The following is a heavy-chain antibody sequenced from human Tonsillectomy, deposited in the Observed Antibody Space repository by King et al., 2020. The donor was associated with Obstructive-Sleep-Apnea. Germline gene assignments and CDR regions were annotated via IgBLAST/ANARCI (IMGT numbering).Heavy chain of an antibody. V-gene: IGHV1-18*04. CDR3: ARVSTVIRGAPLGGDY. CDR1: GYTLISYG. CDR2: ITAYNGNT. D-gene: IGHD4-17*01. Sequence: QLVQSGAEVKKPGASVKVSCKASGYTLISYGISWVRQVPGQGLEWMGWITAYNGNTNYVQKFQGRVTMTTDTSTSTAYMELRSLRSDDTAVYYCARVSTVIRGAPLGGDYWGQGTLVTVSS. J-gene: IGHJ4*02.